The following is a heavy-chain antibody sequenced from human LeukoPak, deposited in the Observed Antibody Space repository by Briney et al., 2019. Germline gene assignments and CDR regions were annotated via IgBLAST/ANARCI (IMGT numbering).Heavy chain of an antibody. CDR1: GGSISSYY. CDR2: IYYSGYT. CDR3: ARHVRGHDYVWGSYPSPFAY. Sequence: SETLSLTCTVSGGSISSYYWSWIRQPPGKGLEWIGCIYYSGYTNYKSSLKSRVTMSVDTSKNQFSLRLSSVTAADTAVYYCARHVRGHDYVWGSYPSPFAYWGQGTLVTVSS. J-gene: IGHJ4*02. D-gene: IGHD3-16*02. V-gene: IGHV4-59*08.